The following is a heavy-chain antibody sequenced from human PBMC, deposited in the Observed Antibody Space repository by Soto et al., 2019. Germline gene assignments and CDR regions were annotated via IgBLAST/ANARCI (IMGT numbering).Heavy chain of an antibody. CDR3: AKDVPSGSSRYYRFDL. D-gene: IGHD6-19*01. CDR1: GFTFSLYG. V-gene: IGHV3-30*18. J-gene: IGHJ5*02. CDR2: ISHDGSTK. Sequence: QVQLVESGGGVVQPGRSLRLSCAASGFTFSLYGIHWVRQAPGKGLEWLAVISHDGSTKYYADSVKGRFTVSRDNSKNSVFLQMNSLRGEDTAIYYCAKDVPSGSSRYYRFDLWGLGTSVIVS.